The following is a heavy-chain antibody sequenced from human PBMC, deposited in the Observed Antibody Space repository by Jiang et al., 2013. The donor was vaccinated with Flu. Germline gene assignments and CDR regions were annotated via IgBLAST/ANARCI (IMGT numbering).Heavy chain of an antibody. CDR1: GFTFSSYA. CDR3: ARGQLWSYYYYIIDV. D-gene: IGHD5-18*01. V-gene: IGHV3-30-3*01. CDR2: ISYDGSNK. J-gene: IGHJ6*01. Sequence: VQLLESGGGVVQPGRSLRLSCAASGFTFSSYAMHWVRQAPGKGLEWVAVISYDGSNKYYADSVKGRFTISRDNSKNTLYLQMNSLRAEDTAVYYCARGQLWSYYYYIIDV.